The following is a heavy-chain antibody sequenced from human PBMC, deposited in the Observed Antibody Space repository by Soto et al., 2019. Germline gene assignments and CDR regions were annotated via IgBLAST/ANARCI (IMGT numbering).Heavy chain of an antibody. CDR2: IDWDDDK. D-gene: IGHD3-22*01. CDR3: ARSLSYYYDSSGYLYYFDY. Sequence: GTTLVNQTQTLTLPCTFCGFSLSTSGMCVSLIRQPPGKALEWLALIDWDDDKYYSTSLKTRLTISKDTSKNQVVLTMTNMDPVDTATYYCARSLSYYYDSSGYLYYFDYWGQGTLVTVSS. J-gene: IGHJ4*02. V-gene: IGHV2-70*01. CDR1: GFSLSTSGMC.